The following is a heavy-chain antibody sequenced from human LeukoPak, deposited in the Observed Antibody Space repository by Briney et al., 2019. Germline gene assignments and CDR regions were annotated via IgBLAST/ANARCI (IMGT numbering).Heavy chain of an antibody. CDR1: GESFRGYY. Sequence: SETLSLTCAVYGESFRGYYWSWVRQPPGKGVEWIGEINHSGSTNYNPSLKSRVTISVDTSKNQFSLKLSSVPAADTAVYYCARGSSGPPPFDYWGQGTLVTVSS. CDR3: ARGSSGPPPFDY. CDR2: INHSGST. D-gene: IGHD6-19*01. J-gene: IGHJ4*02. V-gene: IGHV4-34*01.